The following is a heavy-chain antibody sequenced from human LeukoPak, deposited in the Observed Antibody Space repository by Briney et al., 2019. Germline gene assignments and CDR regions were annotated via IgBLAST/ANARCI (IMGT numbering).Heavy chain of an antibody. D-gene: IGHD6-6*01. V-gene: IGHV1-46*01. CDR1: GGTFSSYA. Sequence: GSSVKVSCKASGGTFSSYAISWVRQAPGQGLEWMGIINPSGGSTSYAQKLQGRVTMTTDTSTSTVYMELRSLRSDDTAVYYCAEDKQLVFDPWGQGTLVTVSS. CDR3: AEDKQLVFDP. J-gene: IGHJ5*02. CDR2: INPSGGST.